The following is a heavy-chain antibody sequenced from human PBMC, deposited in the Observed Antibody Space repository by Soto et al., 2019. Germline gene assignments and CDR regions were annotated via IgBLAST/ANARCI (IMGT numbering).Heavy chain of an antibody. J-gene: IGHJ6*02. V-gene: IGHV1-18*01. CDR3: ARAEAYTTSWYAMDV. CDR1: GYIFSTYG. D-gene: IGHD2-2*01. Sequence: QAQLVQSGAEVKKPGASVKVSSKASGYIFSTYGVTWVRQAPGQGLEWMGWISGLNGNTDDGQKLQGRVSMTIDTSTSTAYMDLRSLGSDDTAVYYCARAEAYTTSWYAMDVWGQGTTVIVSS. CDR2: ISGLNGNT.